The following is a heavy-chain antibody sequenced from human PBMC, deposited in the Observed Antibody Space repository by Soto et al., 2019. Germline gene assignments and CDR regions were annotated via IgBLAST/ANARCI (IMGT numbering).Heavy chain of an antibody. CDR3: ARYSGSYWHYLDF. CDR2: IYPGDSDT. J-gene: IGHJ4*02. V-gene: IGHV5-51*01. Sequence: PGESLKIPCQGSGYSFASHLVAWVRQMPEKGLEWIGTIYPGDSDTKYSSASRGHVTISADTSVSTAYLQWRSLEATDSAIYYCARYSGSYWHYLDFWGQGTLVTVSS. D-gene: IGHD1-26*01. CDR1: GYSFASHL.